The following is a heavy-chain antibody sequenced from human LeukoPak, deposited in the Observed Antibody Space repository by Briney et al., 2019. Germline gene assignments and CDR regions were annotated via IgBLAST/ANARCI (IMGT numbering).Heavy chain of an antibody. J-gene: IGHJ4*02. Sequence: PSETLSLTCAVYGGSFSGYYWSWIRQPPGKGLEWIGEINHSGSTNYNPSLKSRVTISVDTSKNQFSLKLSSVTAADTAVYYCARRGVRPTRYFDYWGQGTLVTVSS. CDR2: INHSGST. CDR3: ARRGVRPTRYFDY. D-gene: IGHD1-26*01. V-gene: IGHV4-34*01. CDR1: GGSFSGYY.